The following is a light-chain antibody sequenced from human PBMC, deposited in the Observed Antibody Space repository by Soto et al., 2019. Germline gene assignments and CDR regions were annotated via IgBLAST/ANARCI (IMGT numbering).Light chain of an antibody. CDR1: QDISNY. J-gene: IGKJ5*01. Sequence: DIQMTQSPSSLSASVGDRVTITSQASQDISNYLKWYQQKPGKAPKLLIYDASNLETGVPSRFSGSGSGTDFTFTISSLQPEDIATYYCQQYDNLPITFGQGTRLEIK. V-gene: IGKV1-33*01. CDR2: DAS. CDR3: QQYDNLPIT.